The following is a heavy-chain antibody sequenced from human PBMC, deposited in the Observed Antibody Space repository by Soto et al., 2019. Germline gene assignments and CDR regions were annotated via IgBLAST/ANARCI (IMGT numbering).Heavy chain of an antibody. CDR1: GYSFTSYW. J-gene: IGHJ5*02. V-gene: IGHV5-51*01. D-gene: IGHD2-2*01. Sequence: GEALKISCEGSGYSFTSYWIGWERQMPGKGLEWMGIIYPGDSDTRYSPSFQGQVTISADKSISTAYLQWSSLKASDTAMYYCARDRYCSSTSCFYNWFDPWGQGTLVTVSS. CDR3: ARDRYCSSTSCFYNWFDP. CDR2: IYPGDSDT.